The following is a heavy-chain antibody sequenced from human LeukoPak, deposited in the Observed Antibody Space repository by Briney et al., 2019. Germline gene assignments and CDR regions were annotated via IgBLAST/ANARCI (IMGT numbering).Heavy chain of an antibody. CDR3: AKDLPDYGDYIERY. Sequence: GGSLRLSCAASGFTFSRFAMSWVRQAPGKGLEWVSTISGSGGTTNYADSVKGRFTFSRDNSKNTLYLQMNSLRAEDTAVYYCAKDLPDYGDYIERYWGQGTLVTVSP. D-gene: IGHD4-17*01. CDR2: ISGSGGTT. V-gene: IGHV3-23*01. J-gene: IGHJ4*02. CDR1: GFTFSRFA.